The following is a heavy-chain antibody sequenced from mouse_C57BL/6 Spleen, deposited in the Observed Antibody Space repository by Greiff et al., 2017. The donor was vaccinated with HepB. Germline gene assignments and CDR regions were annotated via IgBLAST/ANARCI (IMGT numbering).Heavy chain of an antibody. Sequence: EVQLQQPGAELVMPGASVKLSCKASGYTFTSYWMHWVKQSNGKSLEWIGVINPNYGTTSYNQKFKGKATLTVDQSSSTAYMQLNSLTSEDSAVYYCARYGNYVPYFDYWGQGTTLTVSS. V-gene: IGHV1-39*01. CDR1: GYTFTSYW. CDR3: ARYGNYVPYFDY. D-gene: IGHD2-1*01. J-gene: IGHJ2*01. CDR2: INPNYGTT.